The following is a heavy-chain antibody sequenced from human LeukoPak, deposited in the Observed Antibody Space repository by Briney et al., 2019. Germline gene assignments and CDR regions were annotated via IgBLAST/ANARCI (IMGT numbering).Heavy chain of an antibody. CDR3: ATALYSYDSSGYGGPIFDF. Sequence: GGSLRLSCAASGFTFSSYSMNWVRQAPGKGLEWVSYISSSSSTTYYADSVKGRFAISRDNAENSLYLQMNSLRAEDTAVYYCATALYSYDSSGYGGPIFDFWGQGTLVTVSS. CDR1: GFTFSSYS. CDR2: ISSSSSTT. V-gene: IGHV3-48*01. D-gene: IGHD3-22*01. J-gene: IGHJ4*02.